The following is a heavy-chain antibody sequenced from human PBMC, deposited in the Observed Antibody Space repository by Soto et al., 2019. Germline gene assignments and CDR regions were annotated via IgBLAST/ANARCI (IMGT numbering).Heavy chain of an antibody. J-gene: IGHJ4*02. V-gene: IGHV4-31*03. D-gene: IGHD6-13*01. CDR3: AIDFGPYSSSWYAGGPGL. Sequence: TLSLTCTVSGGSISSGGYYWSWTRQHPGKSLEWIGYIYYSGSTYYNPSLKSRVTISVDTSKNQFSMKLSSVTAAFTAVYYCAIDFGPYSSSWYAGGPGLWGQGILVTVSS. CDR1: GGSISSGGYY. CDR2: IYYSGST.